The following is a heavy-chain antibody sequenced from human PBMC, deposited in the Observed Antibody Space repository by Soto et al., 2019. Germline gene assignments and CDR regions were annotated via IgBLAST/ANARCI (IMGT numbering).Heavy chain of an antibody. V-gene: IGHV4-30-4*01. CDR2: IYYSGST. CDR1: GGSISSGDYY. Sequence: PSETLSLTCTVSGGSISSGDYYWSWIRQPPGKGLEWIGYIYYSGSTYYNPSLKSRVTISVDTSKNQFSLKLSSVTAADTAVYYCASHVLRYFWSLDYWGQGTLVTVSS. J-gene: IGHJ4*02. CDR3: ASHVLRYFWSLDY. D-gene: IGHD3-9*01.